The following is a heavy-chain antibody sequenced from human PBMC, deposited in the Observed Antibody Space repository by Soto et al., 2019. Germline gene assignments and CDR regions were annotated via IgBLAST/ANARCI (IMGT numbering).Heavy chain of an antibody. CDR2: INAGNGNT. Sequence: ASVKVSCKASGYTFTSYAMHWVRQAPGQRLEWMGWINAGNGNTKYSQKFQGRVTITRDTSASTAYMELSSLRSEDTAVYYCARVSDYDFWSGYYFEYWGQGTLVTVSS. CDR1: GYTFTSYA. V-gene: IGHV1-3*01. D-gene: IGHD3-3*01. J-gene: IGHJ4*02. CDR3: ARVSDYDFWSGYYFEY.